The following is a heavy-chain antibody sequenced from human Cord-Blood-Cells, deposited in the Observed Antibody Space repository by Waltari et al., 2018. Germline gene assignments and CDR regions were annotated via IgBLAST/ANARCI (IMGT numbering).Heavy chain of an antibody. Sequence: EGQLVESGGGLVRPGRSRRLTWAASGSTLSSYWPSCARQAPGEGLEWLANIKQDGSEKYYVDSVKRRFTISRANAKNSLYLQRNSLRAEDTAVYYCARWVGNWFDPWGQGTLVTVSS. CDR1: GSTLSSYW. CDR3: ARWVGNWFDP. CDR2: IKQDGSEK. V-gene: IGHV3-7*01. J-gene: IGHJ5*02.